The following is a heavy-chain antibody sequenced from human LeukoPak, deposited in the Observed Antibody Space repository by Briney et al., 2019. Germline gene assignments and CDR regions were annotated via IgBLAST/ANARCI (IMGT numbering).Heavy chain of an antibody. CDR2: IYYSGST. D-gene: IGHD4-17*01. V-gene: IGHV4-39*07. CDR1: GGSISSSSYY. CDR3: ARGYGDYGDYYYYYGMDV. J-gene: IGHJ6*02. Sequence: SETLSLTCTVSGGSISSSSYYWGWIRQPPGKGLEWIGSIYYSGSTYYNPSLKSRVTMSVDTSKNQFSLKLSSVTSADTAVYYCARGYGDYGDYYYYYGMDVWGQGTTVTVSS.